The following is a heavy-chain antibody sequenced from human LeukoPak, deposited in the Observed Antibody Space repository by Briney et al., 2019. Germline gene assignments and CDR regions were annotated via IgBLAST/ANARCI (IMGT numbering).Heavy chain of an antibody. CDR3: VRDRELGY. V-gene: IGHV4-59*01. D-gene: IGHD3-10*01. CDR2: IYNRGSN. Sequence: SETLSLTCSVSGGSISIYYWSWVRQPPGKGLEWIGYIYNRGSNYYNPSLKSRVTISVDTSKNQFSLKLTSVTAADTAVYYCVRDRELGYWGQGTLVTVSS. CDR1: GGSISIYY. J-gene: IGHJ4*02.